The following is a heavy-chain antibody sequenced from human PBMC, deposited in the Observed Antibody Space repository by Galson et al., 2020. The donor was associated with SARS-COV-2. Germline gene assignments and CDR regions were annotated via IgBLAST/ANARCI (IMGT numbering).Heavy chain of an antibody. V-gene: IGHV3-15*01. J-gene: IGHJ4*02. CDR2: IKSKTDGGTT. CDR3: TTDRYYDYVWGSYRLVDY. D-gene: IGHD3-16*02. Sequence: GESLKISCAASGFTFSNAWMSWVRQAPGKGLEWVGRIKSKTDGGTTDYAAPVKGRFTISRDDSKNTLYLQMNSLKTEDTAVYYCTTDRYYDYVWGSYRLVDYWGQGTLVTASS. CDR1: GFTFSNAW.